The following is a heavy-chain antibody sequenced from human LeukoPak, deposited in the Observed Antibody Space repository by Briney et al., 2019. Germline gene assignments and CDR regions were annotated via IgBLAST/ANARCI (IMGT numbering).Heavy chain of an antibody. CDR3: VRDRDYAFDF. CDR1: GYFFPNAW. J-gene: IGHJ3*01. CDR2: SNTDGTI. V-gene: IGHV3-48*02. Sequence: GGSLILSCTISGYFFPNAWLNWVRQAPGKGLEWISYSNTDGTISYADSVKGRFTISRDNAENSLYLQMNSLRDEDTAVYFCVRDRDYAFDFWGQGTMVTVSS.